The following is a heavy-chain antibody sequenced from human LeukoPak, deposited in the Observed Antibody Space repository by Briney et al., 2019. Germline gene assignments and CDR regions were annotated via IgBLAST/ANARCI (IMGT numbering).Heavy chain of an antibody. CDR1: GFTFSSYA. D-gene: IGHD3-22*01. V-gene: IGHV3-64*01. J-gene: IGHJ4*02. CDR3: ARSYYYDSSGPLWY. CDR2: ISSNGGST. Sequence: GGSLRLSCAASGFTFSSYAMHWVRQAPGEGLEYVSAISSNGGSTYYANSVKGRFTISRDNSKNTLHLQMGSLRAEDMAVYYCARSYYYDSSGPLWYWGQGTLVTVSS.